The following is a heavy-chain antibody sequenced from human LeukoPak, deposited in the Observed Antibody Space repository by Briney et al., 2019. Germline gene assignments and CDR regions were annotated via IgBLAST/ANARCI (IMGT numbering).Heavy chain of an antibody. V-gene: IGHV4-59*01. CDR2: IYYSGST. CDR1: GGSISSYY. Sequence: PSETLSLTCTVSGGSISSYYWSWIRQPPGKGLEWIGYIYYSGSTNYNPSLKSRVTISVDTSKNQFSLKLSSVTAADTAVYYCARSLTYYDILTGYFNYYYYYMDVWGKGTTVTISS. CDR3: ARSLTYYDILTGYFNYYYYYMDV. J-gene: IGHJ6*03. D-gene: IGHD3-9*01.